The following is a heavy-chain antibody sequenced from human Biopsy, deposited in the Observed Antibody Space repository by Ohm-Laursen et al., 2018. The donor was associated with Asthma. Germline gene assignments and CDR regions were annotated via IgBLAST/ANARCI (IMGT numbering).Heavy chain of an antibody. D-gene: IGHD6-19*01. CDR1: GFTFRSYG. Sequence: SLRPSCAASGFTFRSYGMHWVRQAPGKGLEWVAIIWYDGSNKYHADSVRGRFTISRDFSKDTPHLQMHSLRVEDTAVYYRARGDSSGWSHYYFDYWGQGTLVTVSS. CDR2: IWYDGSNK. J-gene: IGHJ4*02. V-gene: IGHV3-33*01. CDR3: ARGDSSGWSHYYFDY.